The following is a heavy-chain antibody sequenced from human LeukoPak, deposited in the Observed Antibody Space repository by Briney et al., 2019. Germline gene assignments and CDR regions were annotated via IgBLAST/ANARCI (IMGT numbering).Heavy chain of an antibody. CDR1: GGSISSGGYS. V-gene: IGHV4-30-2*01. J-gene: IGHJ4*02. CDR2: IYHSGST. Sequence: SQTLSLTCAVSGGSISSGGYSWSWLRQPPGTGLEWIGYIYHSGSTYYNPSLKSRVTLSVDRSKNQFSLKLSSVTAADTAVYYCASLAVVVPAAMIWGQGTLVTVSS. D-gene: IGHD2-2*01. CDR3: ASLAVVVPAAMI.